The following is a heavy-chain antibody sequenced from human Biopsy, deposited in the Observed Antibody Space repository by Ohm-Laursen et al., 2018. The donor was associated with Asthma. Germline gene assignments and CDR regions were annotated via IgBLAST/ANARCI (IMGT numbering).Heavy chain of an antibody. Sequence: SDTLSLTCIVSGDAMSTSGSYWGWIRQSPGKGLEWIGSIYYSGRTYYNPSLKSRVTISEDTSKNHFSLKVTPLTAADTAVYYCARAVSSSSYWYFDLWGRGDLVTVSS. CDR3: ARAVSSSSYWYFDL. CDR1: GDAMSTSGSY. V-gene: IGHV4-39*02. J-gene: IGHJ2*01. CDR2: IYYSGRT. D-gene: IGHD6-6*01.